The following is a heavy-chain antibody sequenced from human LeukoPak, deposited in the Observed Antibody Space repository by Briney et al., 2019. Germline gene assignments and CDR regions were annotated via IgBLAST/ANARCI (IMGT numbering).Heavy chain of an antibody. CDR2: IGISSSII. D-gene: IGHD3-22*01. V-gene: IGHV3-48*02. Sequence: GGSLRLSCLGSEXTFSSYSMNWVRQAPGKGREWVSHIGISSSIIDYADSVKGRFTTSRHDAKNSLYLQMNSLRDEDTAVYYCARDSGYAFDFWGQGTLVTVSS. J-gene: IGHJ4*02. CDR1: EXTFSSYS. CDR3: ARDSGYAFDF.